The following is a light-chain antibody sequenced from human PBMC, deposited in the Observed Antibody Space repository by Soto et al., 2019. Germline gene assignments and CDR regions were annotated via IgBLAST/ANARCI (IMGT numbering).Light chain of an antibody. J-gene: IGKJ4*01. CDR3: HQYGSSPQA. CDR1: QSVSSNS. CDR2: GAS. V-gene: IGKV3-20*01. Sequence: EIVLTQSPGTLSVSPGERATLSCRASQSVSSNSLAWYQQKPGQAPRLLTYGASSRATGVPDRFGASGSGTDFTLTISRLEPEDFAVYFCHQYGSSPQAFGGGTKVDIK.